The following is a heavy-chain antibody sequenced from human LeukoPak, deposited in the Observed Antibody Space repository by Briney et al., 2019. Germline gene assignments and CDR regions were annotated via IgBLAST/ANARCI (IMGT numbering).Heavy chain of an antibody. D-gene: IGHD3-3*01. Sequence: SETLSLTCAVYGGSFSGYYWSWIRQPPGKGLEWIGEINHSGSTNYNPSLKSRVIMSIDTSKNHFSLKLSSVTAADTAVYYCARQGYGVFDFWGQGTLVTVSS. J-gene: IGHJ4*02. CDR3: ARQGYGVFDF. V-gene: IGHV4-34*01. CDR2: INHSGST. CDR1: GGSFSGYY.